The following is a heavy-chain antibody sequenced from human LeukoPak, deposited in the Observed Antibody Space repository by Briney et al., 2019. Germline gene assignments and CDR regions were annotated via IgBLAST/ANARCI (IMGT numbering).Heavy chain of an antibody. D-gene: IGHD6-19*01. CDR2: IIPIFGTA. CDR1: GGTFSSYA. CDR3: ARDLRSSGWYSGYYYYGMDV. Sequence: ASVKVSCKASGGTFSSYAISWVRRAPGQGLEWMGGIIPIFGTANYAQKFQGRVTITADESTSTAYMELSSLRSEDMAVYYCARDLRSSGWYSGYYYYGMDVWGQGTTVTVSS. J-gene: IGHJ6*02. V-gene: IGHV1-69*13.